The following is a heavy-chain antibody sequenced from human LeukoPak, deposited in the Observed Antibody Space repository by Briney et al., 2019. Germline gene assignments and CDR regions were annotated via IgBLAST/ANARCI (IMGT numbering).Heavy chain of an antibody. J-gene: IGHJ6*02. D-gene: IGHD3-10*01. CDR1: GFTFADYA. Sequence: GRSLRLSCVASGFTFADYAMHWVRQAPGKGLEWVSGISWHSGSIDYADSVKGRFTISRDNVKKSLYLQMDSVRSEDTSLYYCAKGNYSMDVWGQGPTVTVS. V-gene: IGHV3-9*01. CDR3: AKGNYSMDV. CDR2: ISWHSGSI.